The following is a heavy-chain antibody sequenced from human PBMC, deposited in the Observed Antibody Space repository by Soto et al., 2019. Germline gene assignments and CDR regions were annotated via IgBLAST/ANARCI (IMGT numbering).Heavy chain of an antibody. CDR2: INPSGGST. CDR1: GYTFTGYY. Sequence: ASVKVSCKASGYTFTGYYMHWVRQAPGQGLEWMGIINPSGGSTSYAQKFRGRVTMTRDTSTNTVHMELSSLRSEDTAVYFCARELGGTTVNTLFDHWGQGTVVTVSS. J-gene: IGHJ4*02. D-gene: IGHD4-17*01. CDR3: ARELGGTTVNTLFDH. V-gene: IGHV1-46*01.